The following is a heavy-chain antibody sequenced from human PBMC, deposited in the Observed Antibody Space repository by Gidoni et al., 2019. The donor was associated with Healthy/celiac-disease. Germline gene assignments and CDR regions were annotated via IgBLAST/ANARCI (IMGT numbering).Heavy chain of an antibody. CDR1: GFSLTTSGMR. CDR3: ARIRPSSSWYYFDY. Sequence: QVTLKESGPALAKPTQTLTLTCTFSGFSLTTSGMRVSWIRQPPGKALESLARIDWDDDKFYSTSLKTRLTISKDNSKNQVVITMTNMDPVDTATYYCARIRPSSSWYYFDYWGQGTLVTVSS. V-gene: IGHV2-70*04. J-gene: IGHJ4*02. D-gene: IGHD6-13*01. CDR2: IDWDDDK.